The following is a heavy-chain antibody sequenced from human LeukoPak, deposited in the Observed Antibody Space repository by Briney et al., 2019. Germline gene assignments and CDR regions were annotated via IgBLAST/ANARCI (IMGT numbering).Heavy chain of an antibody. J-gene: IGHJ4*02. CDR1: GFTFSNYA. CDR3: ARTSGYSGYDLGY. D-gene: IGHD5-12*01. V-gene: IGHV3-23*01. Sequence: GGSLRLSCAASGFTFSNYAMSWVRQAPGKGLEWVSGISGSGGSTYYADSVKGRVTISRDNSKNTLYLQMNSLRAEDTAVYYCARTSGYSGYDLGYWGQGTLVTVSS. CDR2: ISGSGGST.